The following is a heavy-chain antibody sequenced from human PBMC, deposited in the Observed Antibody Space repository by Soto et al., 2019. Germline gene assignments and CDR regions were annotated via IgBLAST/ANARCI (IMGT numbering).Heavy chain of an antibody. D-gene: IGHD3-10*01. J-gene: IGHJ3*02. Sequence: EVQLLESGGGLVQPGGSLRLSCAASGFTFSSYAMSWVRQAPGKGLEWVSAIIGSGGSTYYADSVKGRFTISRDNSKNTLYLQMNSLSDEDTAVYYCAKGLVLWFGALMAFDIWGQGTMVTVSS. CDR2: IIGSGGST. V-gene: IGHV3-23*01. CDR3: AKGLVLWFGALMAFDI. CDR1: GFTFSSYA.